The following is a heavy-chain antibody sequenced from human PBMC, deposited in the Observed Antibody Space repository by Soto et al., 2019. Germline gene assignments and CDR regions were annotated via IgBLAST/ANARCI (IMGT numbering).Heavy chain of an antibody. J-gene: IGHJ5*02. Sequence: GGSLRLSCVTSGFIFTDYWMTWVRQAPGKGLEWVSYISSSGSTIYYADSVKGRFTISRDNAKNSLYLQMNSLRAEDTAVYYCAREGAAAAPGWFDPWGQGTLVTVSS. CDR3: AREGAAAAPGWFDP. CDR1: GFIFTDYW. D-gene: IGHD6-13*01. V-gene: IGHV3-11*01. CDR2: ISSSGSTI.